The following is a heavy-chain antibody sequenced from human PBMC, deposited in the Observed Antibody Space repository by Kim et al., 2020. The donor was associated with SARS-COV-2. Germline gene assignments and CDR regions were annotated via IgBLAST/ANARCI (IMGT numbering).Heavy chain of an antibody. D-gene: IGHD3-10*01. V-gene: IGHV3-23*01. CDR3: AKGSFRGAYYYYGMDV. Sequence: SVKGRFTISRDNSKNTLYLQMNSLRAEDTAVYYCAKGSFRGAYYYYGMDVWGQGTTVTVSS. J-gene: IGHJ6*02.